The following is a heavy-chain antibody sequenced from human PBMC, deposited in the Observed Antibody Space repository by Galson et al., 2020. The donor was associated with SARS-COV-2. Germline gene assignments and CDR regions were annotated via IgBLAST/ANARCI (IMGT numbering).Heavy chain of an antibody. CDR3: AHVLYFESSGYWGFDY. D-gene: IGHD3-22*01. Sequence: SGPTLAKPPQTLTLTCTFSRLSLSSSGAGVGWIRQPPGKALEWLALIYWDDDENYRPSLKSRLTITKATSKHQVVLTMTNMDPVDTGAYYCAHVLYFESSGYWGFDYWGQGTRVIVSS. V-gene: IGHV2-5*02. J-gene: IGHJ4*02. CDR2: IYWDDDE. CDR1: RLSLSSSGAG.